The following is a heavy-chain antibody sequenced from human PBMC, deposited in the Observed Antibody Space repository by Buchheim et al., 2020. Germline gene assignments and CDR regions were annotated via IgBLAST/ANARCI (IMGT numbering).Heavy chain of an antibody. V-gene: IGHV4-4*02. CDR1: GGSISSSNW. J-gene: IGHJ6*02. D-gene: IGHD2-2*02. Sequence: QVQLQESGPGLVKPSGTLSLTCAVSGGSISSSNWWSWVRQPPGKGLEWIGEIYYSGSTNYNPSLKVRVTIPETNSRTQFSLKLSSVTAADTAVYYCARDHVLGYCSSTSCYTAYYYYYGMDVWGQGTT. CDR2: IYYSGST. CDR3: ARDHVLGYCSSTSCYTAYYYYYGMDV.